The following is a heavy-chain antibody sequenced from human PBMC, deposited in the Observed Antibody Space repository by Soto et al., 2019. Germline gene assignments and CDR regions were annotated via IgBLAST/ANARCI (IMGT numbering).Heavy chain of an antibody. CDR3: AREGSYGYYYYYMDV. CDR1: GFTFSSYW. Sequence: GGSLRLSCAASGFTFSSYWMSWVRQAPGKGLEWVANIKQDGSEKYYVDSVKGRFTISRDNAKNSLYLQMNSLRAEDTAVHYCAREGSYGYYYYYMDVWGKGTTVTVSS. D-gene: IGHD3-10*01. J-gene: IGHJ6*03. V-gene: IGHV3-7*01. CDR2: IKQDGSEK.